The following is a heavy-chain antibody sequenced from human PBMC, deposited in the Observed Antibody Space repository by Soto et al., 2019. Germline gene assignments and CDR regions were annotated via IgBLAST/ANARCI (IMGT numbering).Heavy chain of an antibody. CDR3: ARRRRSSWFDP. D-gene: IGHD6-6*01. J-gene: IGHJ5*02. CDR2: IYYSGST. CDR1: GGSISSYY. Sequence: SETLSLTCTVSGGSISSYYWSWIRQPPGKGLEWIGYIYYSGSTYYNPSLKSRVTISVDTSKNQFSLNLSSVTAADTAVYYCARRRRSSWFDPWGQGTLVTVSS. V-gene: IGHV4-59*04.